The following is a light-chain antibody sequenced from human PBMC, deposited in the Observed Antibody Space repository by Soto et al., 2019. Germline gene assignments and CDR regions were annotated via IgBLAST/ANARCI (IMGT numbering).Light chain of an antibody. CDR1: QSVSSY. V-gene: IGKV3-11*01. J-gene: IGKJ5*01. Sequence: EIVLTQSPATLSLSPGEGATLSCRASQSVSSYLAWFQQKPGQAPRLLIYDASNRATGIPARFSGSGSETDFTLTISSLEPEDFAVYYCQQRASWVTFGQGTRLEIK. CDR3: QQRASWVT. CDR2: DAS.